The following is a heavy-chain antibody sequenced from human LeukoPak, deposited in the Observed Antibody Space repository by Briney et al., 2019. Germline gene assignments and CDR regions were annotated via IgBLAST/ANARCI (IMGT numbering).Heavy chain of an antibody. CDR3: ARDVIGQWPTVFDY. V-gene: IGHV3-7*01. D-gene: IGHD6-19*01. Sequence: GGSLRLSCAASGFTLSTYWMTWVRQAPGKGLEWVANLKQDGSEKYYVESVKGRFTISRDNAKNSLYLQMNSLRAEDTAVYYRARDVIGQWPTVFDYWGQGTLVTVSS. CDR1: GFTLSTYW. J-gene: IGHJ4*02. CDR2: LKQDGSEK.